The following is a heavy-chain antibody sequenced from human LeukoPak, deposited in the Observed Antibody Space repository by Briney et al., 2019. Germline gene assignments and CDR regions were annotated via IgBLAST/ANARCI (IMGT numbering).Heavy chain of an antibody. CDR3: AKGAMVRGVIRYYFDY. CDR1: GFTYSSYA. V-gene: IGHV3-23*01. CDR2: IRGSGGST. D-gene: IGHD3-10*01. J-gene: IGHJ4*02. Sequence: GGSLRLSCADSGFTYSSYAMSWVRQAPGKALEWVSAIRGSGGSTYYADSVKGRFTISRDNSKNTLYLQMNSLRAEDTAVYYCAKGAMVRGVIRYYFDYWGQGTLVTVSS.